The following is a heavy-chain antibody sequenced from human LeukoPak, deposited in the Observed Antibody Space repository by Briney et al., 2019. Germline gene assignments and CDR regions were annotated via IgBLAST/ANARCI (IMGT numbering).Heavy chain of an antibody. D-gene: IGHD3-10*01. Sequence: PSETLSLTCAVYGGSFSGYYWSWIRQPPGKGLEWIGEINHSGSTNYNPSLKSRVTISVDTSKNQFSLKLSSVTAADTAVYYCARGRITMVRGVIKGDYYFDYWGQGTLVTVSS. CDR2: INHSGST. V-gene: IGHV4-34*01. CDR1: GGSFSGYY. CDR3: ARGRITMVRGVIKGDYYFDY. J-gene: IGHJ4*02.